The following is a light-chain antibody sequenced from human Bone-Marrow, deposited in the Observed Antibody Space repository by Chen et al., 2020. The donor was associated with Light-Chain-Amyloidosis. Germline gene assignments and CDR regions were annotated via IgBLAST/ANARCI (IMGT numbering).Light chain of an antibody. CDR2: EDD. J-gene: IGLJ3*02. Sequence: NFMLTQPHSVSESPGKTVLISCTRSSGSIDTNYVQWYQQRPGSSPTTVIYEDDQRPSGVPDRFAGSIDRSSNSASLTISGLKTEDEADYYCQSYQGSSQGVFGGGTKLTVL. CDR1: SGSIDTNY. V-gene: IGLV6-57*01. CDR3: QSYQGSSQGV.